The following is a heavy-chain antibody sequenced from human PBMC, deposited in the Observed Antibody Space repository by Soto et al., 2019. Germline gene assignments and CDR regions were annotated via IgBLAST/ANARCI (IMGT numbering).Heavy chain of an antibody. CDR1: GGTFSSYA. D-gene: IGHD3-3*01. Sequence: SVKVSCKASGGTFSSYAISWVRQAPGQGLEWMGGIIPIFGTANYAQKFQGRVTITADESTSTAYMELSSLRSEDTAVYYCARHRTGSGYFPTYYYYGMDVWGQGTTVTVSS. V-gene: IGHV1-69*13. CDR3: ARHRTGSGYFPTYYYYGMDV. CDR2: IIPIFGTA. J-gene: IGHJ6*02.